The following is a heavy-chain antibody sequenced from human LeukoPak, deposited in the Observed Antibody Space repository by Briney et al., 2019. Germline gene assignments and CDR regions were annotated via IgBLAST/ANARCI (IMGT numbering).Heavy chain of an antibody. V-gene: IGHV3-30-3*01. CDR2: ISYDGSNK. D-gene: IGHD5-18*01. CDR3: ATTYRYGAFDI. Sequence: GGSLRLSCAASGFTFDDYAMHWVRQAPGKGLEWVAVISYDGSNKYYADSVKGRFTISRDNSKNTLYLQMNSLRAEDTAVYYCATTYRYGAFDIWGQGTMVTVSS. CDR1: GFTFDDYA. J-gene: IGHJ3*02.